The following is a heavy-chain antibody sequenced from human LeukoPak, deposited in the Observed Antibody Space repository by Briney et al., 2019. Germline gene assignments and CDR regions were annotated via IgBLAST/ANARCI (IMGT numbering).Heavy chain of an antibody. D-gene: IGHD1-26*01. J-gene: IGHJ3*02. CDR2: IIPIFGTA. Sequence: SVKVSCKASGGTFSSYAISWVRQAPGQRLEWMGGIIPIFGTANYAQKFQGRVTITADESTSTAYMELSSLRSEDTAVYYCARVVVRNVRSGRYFFDAFDIWGQGTMVTVSS. V-gene: IGHV1-69*13. CDR1: GGTFSSYA. CDR3: ARVVVRNVRSGRYFFDAFDI.